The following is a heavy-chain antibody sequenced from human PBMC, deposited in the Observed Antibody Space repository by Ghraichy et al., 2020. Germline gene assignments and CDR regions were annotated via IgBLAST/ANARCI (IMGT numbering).Heavy chain of an antibody. J-gene: IGHJ6*03. Sequence: SETLSLTCAVYGESFSGYSWTWIRQRPGMGLEWIGEVDHSGRSSHNTSLKSRVTISIDTSKNQFSLKVNSMTAADTALYYCARGLTKTVVRGFLVGVAYSSFYLDVWGKGTTVTVSS. CDR3: ARGLTKTVVRGFLVGVAYSSFYLDV. CDR2: VDHSGRS. CDR1: GESFSGYS. V-gene: IGHV4-34*01. D-gene: IGHD3-10*01.